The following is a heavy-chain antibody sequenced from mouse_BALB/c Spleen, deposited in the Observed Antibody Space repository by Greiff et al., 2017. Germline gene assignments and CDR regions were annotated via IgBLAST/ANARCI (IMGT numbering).Heavy chain of an antibody. J-gene: IGHJ2*01. CDR1: GYSITSDYA. CDR3: ARGGTTVVATPFDY. V-gene: IGHV3-2*02. D-gene: IGHD1-1*01. Sequence: DVKLQESGPGLVKPSQSLSLTCTVTGYSITSDYAWNWIRQFPGNKLEWMGYISYSGSTSYNPSLKSRISITRDTSKNQFFLQLNSVTTEDTATYYCARGGTTVVATPFDYWGQGTTLTVSS. CDR2: ISYSGST.